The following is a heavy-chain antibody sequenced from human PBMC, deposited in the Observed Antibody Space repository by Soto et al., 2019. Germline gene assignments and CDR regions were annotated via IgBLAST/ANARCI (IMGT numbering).Heavy chain of an antibody. Sequence: GGSLRLSCAASGFTFSSYAMSWVRQAPGKGLECVSAISGSGGSTYYADSVKGRFTISRDNSKNTLYLQMNSLRAEDTAVYYCAKDLITMIVVVIGPPDYWGQGTLVTVSS. CDR3: AKDLITMIVVVIGPPDY. CDR1: GFTFSSYA. V-gene: IGHV3-23*01. CDR2: ISGSGGST. J-gene: IGHJ4*02. D-gene: IGHD3-22*01.